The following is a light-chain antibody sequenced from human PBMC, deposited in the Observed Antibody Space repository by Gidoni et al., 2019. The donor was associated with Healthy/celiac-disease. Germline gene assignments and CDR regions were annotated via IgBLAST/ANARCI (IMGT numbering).Light chain of an antibody. CDR2: DAS. J-gene: IGKJ3*01. CDR1: QSISSW. Sequence: DIQMTQSPSTLSASVGDRVTITCRASQSISSWLAWYQQKPGKAPKLLIYDASSLESGVPSRCSGSGSGTEFTLTISSLQPDDFATYYCQQYNSYSIFTFGPXTKVDIK. CDR3: QQYNSYSIFT. V-gene: IGKV1-5*01.